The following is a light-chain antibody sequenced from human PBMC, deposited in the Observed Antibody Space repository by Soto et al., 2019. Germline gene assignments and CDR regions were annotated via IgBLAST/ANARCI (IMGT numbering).Light chain of an antibody. V-gene: IGKV3-20*01. CDR1: QRVTSNY. Sequence: EMVLTQSPDTLSLSPGERGALSCRASQRVTSNYLAWYQKKPDQAPSLLIYGASIRANGIPDRFSGSGSGTDLSLTVSRLEPEEFGVYYCQRYGSSPTFGGGTKVDIK. CDR2: GAS. CDR3: QRYGSSPT. J-gene: IGKJ4*01.